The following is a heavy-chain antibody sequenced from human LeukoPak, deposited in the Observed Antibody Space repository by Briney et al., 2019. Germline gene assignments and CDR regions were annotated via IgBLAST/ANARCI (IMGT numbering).Heavy chain of an antibody. J-gene: IGHJ4*02. D-gene: IGHD3-22*01. Sequence: GGSLRLSCAASGFTFTSYWMSWVRQAPGKGREWVANIKQDGSDKYYVDSVKGRFTISRDNANNSLYLQMTSLRAEDTAVYYCARRRYYYDSSGYYYHTYYFDYWGQGTLVTVSS. CDR3: ARRRYYYDSSGYYYHTYYFDY. V-gene: IGHV3-7*01. CDR2: IKQDGSDK. CDR1: GFTFTSYW.